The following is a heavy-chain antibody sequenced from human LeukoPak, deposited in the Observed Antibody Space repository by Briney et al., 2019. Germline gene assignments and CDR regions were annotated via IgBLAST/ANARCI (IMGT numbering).Heavy chain of an antibody. CDR1: GFTFSSYA. CDR2: ISNDGSNE. D-gene: IGHD5-12*01. J-gene: IGHJ4*02. CDR3: AREAMVATVFDY. V-gene: IGHV3-30-3*01. Sequence: GGSLRLSCAPSGFTFSSYAMHWVRQAPGKGLEWVAFISNDGSNEYYADSVKGRFTISRDNSKNTLYLQMNSLRAEDTAVYYCAREAMVATVFDYWGQGTLVTVSS.